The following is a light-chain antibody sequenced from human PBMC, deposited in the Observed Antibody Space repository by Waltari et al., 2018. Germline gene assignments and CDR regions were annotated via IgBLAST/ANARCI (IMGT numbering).Light chain of an antibody. Sequence: QSAPPQSAPVSGSPGQSIPIPCTGTSIYVGYYNLASWYQQRPGRGPKLLTYEDTKRPAGVSDRFSGAKSGNTASLTISGLQPEDEADYFCCSYAGSSRYVFGTGTKVTVL. CDR3: CSYAGSSRYV. J-gene: IGLJ1*01. CDR2: EDT. CDR1: SIYVGYYNL. V-gene: IGLV2-23*01.